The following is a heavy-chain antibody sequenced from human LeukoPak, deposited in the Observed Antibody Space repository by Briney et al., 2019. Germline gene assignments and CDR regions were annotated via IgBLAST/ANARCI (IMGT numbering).Heavy chain of an antibody. CDR2: IKYDGSEK. J-gene: IGHJ4*02. D-gene: IGHD6-19*01. CDR1: GFTFSSYA. Sequence: GGSLRLSCAVSGFTFSSYAMNWVRQAPGKGLEWVANIKYDGSEKYHVDSVKGRFTISGDNAKNSLYLQMNSLRAEDTAVYYCARALDSLYSSGWPSAGYWGQGTLVTVSS. V-gene: IGHV3-7*01. CDR3: ARALDSLYSSGWPSAGY.